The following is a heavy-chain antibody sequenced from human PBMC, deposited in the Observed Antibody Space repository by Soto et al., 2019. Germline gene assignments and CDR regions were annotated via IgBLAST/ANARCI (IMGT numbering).Heavy chain of an antibody. CDR3: AKDCIIVATNYFDY. CDR1: GFTFSSYA. D-gene: IGHD5-12*01. Sequence: GGSLTLSCAASGFTFSSYAMSWVRQAQGKGLEWVSAISGSGGSTYYADSVKGRFTISRDNSKNTLYLQMNSLRAEDTAVYYCAKDCIIVATNYFDYWGQGTLVTVSS. J-gene: IGHJ4*02. CDR2: ISGSGGST. V-gene: IGHV3-23*01.